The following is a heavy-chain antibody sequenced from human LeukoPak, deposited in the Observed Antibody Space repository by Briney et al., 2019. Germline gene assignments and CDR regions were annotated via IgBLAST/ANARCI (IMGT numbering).Heavy chain of an antibody. Sequence: TSETLSLTCTVSGYSIRSGYYWAWIRQPPGKGLEWIGSSYHSGGTDYNPSLKSRVTISVDTSKNQFSLQLNSLTAADTAVYYCARDYYGSVGYYGAGYSYGMDVWGQGTTITVSS. CDR1: GYSIRSGYY. CDR2: SYHSGGT. V-gene: IGHV4-38-2*02. CDR3: ARDYYGSVGYYGAGYSYGMDV. D-gene: IGHD3-22*01. J-gene: IGHJ6*02.